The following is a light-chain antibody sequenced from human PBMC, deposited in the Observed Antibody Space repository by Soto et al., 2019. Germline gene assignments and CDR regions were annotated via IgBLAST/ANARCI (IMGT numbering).Light chain of an antibody. CDR2: DVT. CDR3: SSYTISTTYV. CDR1: SDDVGLYNY. Sequence: QSVLTQPASVSGSAGQSITISCTGTSDDVGLYNYVSWYQQHPGKAPKLMIYDVTERPSGVYNSCSGSKSGNTASLTISGLQAEDECDYYCSSYTISTTYVCGTGTKVTV. J-gene: IGLJ1*01. V-gene: IGLV2-14*03.